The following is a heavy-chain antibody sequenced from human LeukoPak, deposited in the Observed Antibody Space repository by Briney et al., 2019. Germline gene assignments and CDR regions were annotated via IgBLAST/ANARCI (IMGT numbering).Heavy chain of an antibody. Sequence: ASVKVSCKASGYTFTGYYMHWVRQAPGQGLEWMGWINPNSGGTNYAQKFQGRVTMTRNTSISTAYMELSSLRSEDTAVYYCARVGDYYDSSGYRDYWGQGTLVTVSS. CDR1: GYTFTGYY. J-gene: IGHJ4*02. CDR2: INPNSGGT. CDR3: ARVGDYYDSSGYRDY. V-gene: IGHV1-2*02. D-gene: IGHD3-22*01.